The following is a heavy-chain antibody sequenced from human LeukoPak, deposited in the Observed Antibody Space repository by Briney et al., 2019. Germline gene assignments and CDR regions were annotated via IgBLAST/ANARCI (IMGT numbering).Heavy chain of an antibody. D-gene: IGHD5-18*01. V-gene: IGHV3-7*01. CDR2: IKEDGSEK. Sequence: PGRSLRLSCAASGFNLSNYAVHWVRQAPGKGLEWVANIKEDGSEKNYVDSVKGRFTISRDNAKNSLYLQMNSLRAEDTAVYYCARDAGYGYDRFDYWGQGTQVTVSS. CDR1: GFNLSNYA. CDR3: ARDAGYGYDRFDY. J-gene: IGHJ4*02.